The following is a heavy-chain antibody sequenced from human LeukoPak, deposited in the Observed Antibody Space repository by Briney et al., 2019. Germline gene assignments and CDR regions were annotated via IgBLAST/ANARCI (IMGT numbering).Heavy chain of an antibody. CDR3: ARVSYYGSGSLFDY. Sequence: ASVKVSCKASGYTFTGYYMQWVRQAPGQGLEWLGWINPNSGGTNYAQKFQGRVTMTSDTSISTAYMELSRLRSDDTAVYYCARVSYYGSGSLFDYWGQGTLVTVSS. J-gene: IGHJ4*02. CDR1: GYTFTGYY. D-gene: IGHD3-10*01. V-gene: IGHV1-2*02. CDR2: INPNSGGT.